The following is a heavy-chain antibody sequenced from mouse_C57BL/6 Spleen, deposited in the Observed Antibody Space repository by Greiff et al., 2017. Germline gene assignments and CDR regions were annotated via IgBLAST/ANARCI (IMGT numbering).Heavy chain of an antibody. CDR1: GYSFTGYY. CDR2: INPSTGGT. V-gene: IGHV1-42*01. Sequence: SGPELVKPGASVKISCKASGYSFTGYYMNWVKQSPEKSLEWIGEINPSTGGTTYNQKFKAKATLTVDKSSSTAYMQLKSLTSEDSAVYYCARSYSNPYYFDYWGQGTTLTVSS. D-gene: IGHD2-5*01. CDR3: ARSYSNPYYFDY. J-gene: IGHJ2*01.